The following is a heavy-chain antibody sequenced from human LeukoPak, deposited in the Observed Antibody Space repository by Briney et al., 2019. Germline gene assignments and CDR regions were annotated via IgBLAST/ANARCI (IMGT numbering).Heavy chain of an antibody. CDR1: GFTFSSYA. V-gene: IGHV3-23*01. J-gene: IGHJ4*02. CDR2: ISGSGGST. Sequence: PGGSLRLSCAASGFTFSSYAMSWVRQAPGKGLEWVSAISGSGGSTYYADSVKGRFTISRDNSKNTLYLQRNSLRAEDTAVYYCAKDQELSPRYSGYDLRYWGQGILVTVSS. D-gene: IGHD5-12*01. CDR3: AKDQELSPRYSGYDLRY.